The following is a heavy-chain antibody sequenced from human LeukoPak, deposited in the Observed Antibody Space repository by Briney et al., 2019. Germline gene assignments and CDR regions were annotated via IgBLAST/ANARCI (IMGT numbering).Heavy chain of an antibody. J-gene: IGHJ4*02. Sequence: ASVKVSCKASGYTFISYYMHWVRQAPGQGLEWMGTINPSGGSTSYAQKFQGRATMTRETSTSTVYMELSSLRSEDTAMYYCARGWYSSSWSSFDYWGQGTLVTVSS. CDR2: INPSGGST. CDR1: GYTFISYY. CDR3: ARGWYSSSWSSFDY. V-gene: IGHV1-46*01. D-gene: IGHD6-13*01.